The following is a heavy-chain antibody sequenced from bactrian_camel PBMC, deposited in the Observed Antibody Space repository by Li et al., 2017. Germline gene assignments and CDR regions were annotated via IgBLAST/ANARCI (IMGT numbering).Heavy chain of an antibody. D-gene: IGHD6*01. CDR1: GYAARQKC. J-gene: IGHJ4*01. CDR3: AAQFSRRLGGDWYSNLLTNEYDY. Sequence: VQLVESGGGSVQAGGSLRLSCTASGYAARQKCMGWFRQAPGKEREGVALISGDSVAYGSFVKGRFTISQDNAKNTVWLQMNGLKPEDAAMYYCAAQFSRRLGGDWYSNLLTNEYDYWGQGTQVTVS. CDR2: ISGDSV. V-gene: IGHV3S53*01.